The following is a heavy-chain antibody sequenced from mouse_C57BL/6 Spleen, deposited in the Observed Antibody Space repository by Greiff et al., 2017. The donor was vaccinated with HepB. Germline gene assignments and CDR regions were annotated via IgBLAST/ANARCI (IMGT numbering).Heavy chain of an antibody. CDR1: GYTFTSYW. CDR2: IHPNSGST. D-gene: IGHD2-4*01. CDR3: ARSSYDYDGTWFAY. Sequence: QVQLQQPGAELVKPGASVKLSCKASGYTFTSYWMHWVKQRPGQGLEWIGMIHPNSGSTNYNEKFKSKATLTVDKSSSTAYMQLSSLTSEDSAVYYCARSSYDYDGTWFAYWGQGTLVTVSA. J-gene: IGHJ3*01. V-gene: IGHV1-64*01.